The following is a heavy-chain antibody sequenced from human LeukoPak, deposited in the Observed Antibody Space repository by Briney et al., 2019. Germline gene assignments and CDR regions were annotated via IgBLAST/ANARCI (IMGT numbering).Heavy chain of an antibody. CDR1: GFTFTSSA. CDR3: ADTAMVTGAFDI. Sequence: ASVKVSCKASGFTFTSSAVQWVRQARGQRLERIGWIVVGSGNTNYAQKFQERVTITRDMSTSTAYMELSSLRSEDTAVYYCADTAMVTGAFDIWGQGTMVTVSS. CDR2: IVVGSGNT. J-gene: IGHJ3*02. D-gene: IGHD5-18*01. V-gene: IGHV1-58*01.